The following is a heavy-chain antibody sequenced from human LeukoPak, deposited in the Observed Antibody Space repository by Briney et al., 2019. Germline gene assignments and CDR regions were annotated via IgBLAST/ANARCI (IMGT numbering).Heavy chain of an antibody. J-gene: IGHJ3*02. V-gene: IGHV4-39*07. Sequence: SETLSLTCTVSGGSISSTDDYWGWIRQPPGKGPEWIGSIYYSGSTYYNPSLKSRVTISVDTSKNQFSLKLSSVTAADTAVYYCASQYDSRRVDAFDIWGQGTMVTVSS. D-gene: IGHD3-22*01. CDR2: IYYSGST. CDR3: ASQYDSRRVDAFDI. CDR1: GGSISSTDDY.